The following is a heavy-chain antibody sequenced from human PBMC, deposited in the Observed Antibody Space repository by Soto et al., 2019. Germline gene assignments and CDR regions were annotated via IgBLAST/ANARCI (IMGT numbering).Heavy chain of an antibody. CDR1: GFTLSSYE. Sequence: PGGSLRLSCAASGFTLSSYEMNWVRQAPGKGLEWVSYISSSGSTIYYADSVKGRFTISRDNAKNSLYLQMNSLRAEDTAVYYCARGSPIDIVVVPAATWYNLWGQGTLVTVSS. J-gene: IGHJ5*02. V-gene: IGHV3-48*03. D-gene: IGHD2-2*01. CDR2: ISSSGSTI. CDR3: ARGSPIDIVVVPAATWYNL.